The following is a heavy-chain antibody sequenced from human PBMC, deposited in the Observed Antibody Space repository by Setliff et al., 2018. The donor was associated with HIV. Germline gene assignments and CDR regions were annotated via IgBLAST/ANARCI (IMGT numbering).Heavy chain of an antibody. CDR2: LYVSGDT. CDR1: DDPISSYY. Sequence: SETLSLTCYVTDDPISSYYWSGVRQPAGKGLEWIGRLYVSGDTNYNPSLKSRVTMSLDTSKKHFSLNLKSVTAADTAVYYCALTGHRLLRGYMDVWGKGTTVTVSS. D-gene: IGHD2-15*01. V-gene: IGHV4-4*07. CDR3: ALTGHRLLRGYMDV. J-gene: IGHJ6*03.